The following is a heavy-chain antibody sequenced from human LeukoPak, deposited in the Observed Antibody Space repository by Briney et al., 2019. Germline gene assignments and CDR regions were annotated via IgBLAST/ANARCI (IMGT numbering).Heavy chain of an antibody. J-gene: IGHJ4*02. CDR2: IYTSGSN. V-gene: IGHV4-4*07. Sequence: SETLSLTCTVSGGSISSNYWSWIRQPAGKGLEWIGRIYTSGSNNYNPSLKSRVTMSVDTSKNQFSLKLSSVTAADTAVYYCAGVAVAGILDYWGQGTLVTVSS. CDR3: AGVAVAGILDY. D-gene: IGHD6-19*01. CDR1: GGSISSNY.